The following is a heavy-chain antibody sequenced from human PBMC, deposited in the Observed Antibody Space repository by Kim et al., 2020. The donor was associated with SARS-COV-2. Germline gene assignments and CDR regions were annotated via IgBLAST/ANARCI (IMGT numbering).Heavy chain of an antibody. CDR2: ST. J-gene: IGHJ4*02. D-gene: IGHD2-15*01. Sequence: STSCASPVTGRLTIARDNSKSTLYLQMNSLRAEDTAVYYCAKDVPSSPSGWGQGTLVTVSS. CDR3: AKDVPSSPSG. V-gene: IGHV3-23*01.